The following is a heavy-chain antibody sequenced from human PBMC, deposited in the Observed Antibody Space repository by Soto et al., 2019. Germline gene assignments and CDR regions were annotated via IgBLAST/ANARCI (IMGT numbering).Heavy chain of an antibody. Sequence: VQLVESGGGLVKPGGSLRLCCAASGFIFATHTINWVRQAPGKGLEWVSSITGSGIYTRYADSVKGRFTISRDNAKASLYLQMNSLGAEDTAVYYCVKEGISNYNEYFDYWGQGTLVTVSS. D-gene: IGHD4-4*01. CDR1: GFIFATHT. CDR3: VKEGISNYNEYFDY. CDR2: ITGSGIYT. J-gene: IGHJ4*02. V-gene: IGHV3-21*02.